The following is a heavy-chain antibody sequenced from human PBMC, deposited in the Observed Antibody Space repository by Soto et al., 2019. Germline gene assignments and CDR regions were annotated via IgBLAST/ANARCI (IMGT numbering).Heavy chain of an antibody. J-gene: IGHJ5*02. CDR2: IYYSGST. V-gene: IGHV4-61*01. CDR1: GGSVSSGSYY. CDR3: AGGPDDCTNGVCYSGWFDP. Sequence: PSETLSLTCTVSGGSVSSGSYYWSWIRQPPGKGLEWIGYIYYSGSTNYKPSLKSRVTISVDTSKNQFSLKLSSVTAADTAVYYCAGGPDDCTNGVCYSGWFDPWGQGTLVTVSS. D-gene: IGHD2-8*01.